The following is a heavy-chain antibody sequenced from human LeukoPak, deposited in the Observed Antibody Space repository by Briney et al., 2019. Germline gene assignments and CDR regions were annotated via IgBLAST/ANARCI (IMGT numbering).Heavy chain of an antibody. D-gene: IGHD6-13*01. CDR2: IYYSGST. V-gene: IGHV4-39*01. J-gene: IGHJ4*02. CDR3: ARSGSWENNFDY. Sequence: GSIYYSGSTYYNPSLKSRVTISVDTSKNQFSLKLSSVTAADTAVYYCARSGSWENNFDYWGQGTLVTVSS.